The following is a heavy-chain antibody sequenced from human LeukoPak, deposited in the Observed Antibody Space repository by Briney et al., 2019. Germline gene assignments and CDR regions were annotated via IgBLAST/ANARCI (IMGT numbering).Heavy chain of an antibody. CDR3: ATDRGAAPFDY. V-gene: IGHV3-33*01. CDR1: GLTFSSYG. D-gene: IGHD6-13*01. CDR2: IWSDGSNK. Sequence: GTSLRLSCAASGLTFSSYGMHWVRQAPGKGREWVAVIWSDGSNKYYADSVEGRFTISRDNSKYTLYLQMNSLRAEDTAVYYCATDRGAAPFDYWGQGTLVTVSS. J-gene: IGHJ4*02.